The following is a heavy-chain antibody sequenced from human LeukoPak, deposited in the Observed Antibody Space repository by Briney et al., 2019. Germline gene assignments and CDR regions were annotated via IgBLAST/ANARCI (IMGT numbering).Heavy chain of an antibody. J-gene: IGHJ3*02. V-gene: IGHV3-33*01. CDR1: GFTFSSYG. CDR3: ARNQDYGVYNSVGAFDI. CDR2: IWYDGSNK. D-gene: IGHD4-17*01. Sequence: GRSLRLSCAASGFTFSSYGMQWVRQAPGKGLEWVAVIWYDGSNKYYADSVKGRFTISRDNSRNTLYLQMNSLRAEDTAVYYCARNQDYGVYNSVGAFDIWGQGTMVTVSS.